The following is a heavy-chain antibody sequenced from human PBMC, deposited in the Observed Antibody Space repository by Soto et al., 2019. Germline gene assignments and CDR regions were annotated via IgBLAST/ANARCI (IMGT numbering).Heavy chain of an antibody. V-gene: IGHV2-26*01. CDR1: GFSLSNARMG. Sequence: QVNLKESGPVLVKPTETLTLTCTVSGFSLSNARMGVSWIRQPPGKALEWLAHIFSNVEKSYSTSLKSTLTISKNTPKSQVVLTMTNIDPVNTATYYCARTRADGYRTYLVDYCVQGTLVTVSS. D-gene: IGHD5-12*01. CDR2: IFSNVEK. J-gene: IGHJ4*02. CDR3: ARTRADGYRTYLVDY.